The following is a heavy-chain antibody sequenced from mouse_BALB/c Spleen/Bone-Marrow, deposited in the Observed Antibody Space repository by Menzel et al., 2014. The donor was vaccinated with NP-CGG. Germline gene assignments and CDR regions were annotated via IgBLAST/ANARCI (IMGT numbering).Heavy chain of an antibody. CDR3: AFYYYGSGLFAY. CDR2: IDPANGNT. J-gene: IGHJ3*01. D-gene: IGHD1-1*01. V-gene: IGHV14-3*02. Sequence: EAKLMESGAELVKPGASVKLSCTASGFNIKDIYMHWVKQRPEQGLEWIGRIDPANGNTKYDPKFQGKATITADTSSNTAYLQLSSLTSEDTAVYYCAFYYYGSGLFAYWGQGTLVTVSA. CDR1: GFNIKDIY.